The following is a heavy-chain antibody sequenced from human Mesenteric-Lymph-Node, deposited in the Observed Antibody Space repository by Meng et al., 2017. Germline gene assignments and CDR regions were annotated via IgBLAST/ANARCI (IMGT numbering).Heavy chain of an antibody. CDR2: ISYDGSNK. CDR3: ARGGAGSSWYVRFDY. V-gene: IGHV3-30*04. D-gene: IGHD6-13*01. CDR1: GFTFSGYA. J-gene: IGHJ4*02. Sequence: GESLKISCAASGFTFSGYAMHWVRQAPGKGLEPVAVISYDGSNKYYADSVKGRFTISRDNSKNTLYLQMNSLRAEDTAVYYCARGGAGSSWYVRFDYWGQGTLVTVSS.